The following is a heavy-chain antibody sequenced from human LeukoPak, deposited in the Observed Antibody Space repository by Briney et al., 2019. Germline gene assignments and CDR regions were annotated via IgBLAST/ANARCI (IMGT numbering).Heavy chain of an antibody. D-gene: IGHD3-10*01. J-gene: IGHJ5*02. Sequence: ASVKVSCKASGYTFTSYGISWVRQAPGQGLEWMGWISAYNGNTNYAQKLQGRVTMTTDTSTSTAYMELRSLRSDDTAVYYCARVESFGELLPPMNWFDPWGQGTLVTVSS. V-gene: IGHV1-18*01. CDR2: ISAYNGNT. CDR1: GYTFTSYG. CDR3: ARVESFGELLPPMNWFDP.